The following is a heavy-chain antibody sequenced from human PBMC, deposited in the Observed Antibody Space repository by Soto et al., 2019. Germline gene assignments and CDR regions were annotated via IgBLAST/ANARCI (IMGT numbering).Heavy chain of an antibody. D-gene: IGHD3-3*01. CDR2: INHSGST. CDR1: GGSFSGYY. Sequence: PSETLSLTCAVYGGSFSGYYWSWIRQPPGKGLEWIGEINHSGSTNYNPSLKSRVTISVDTSKNQFSLKLSSVTAADTAVYYCARGTIRFLEWLFWFDPWGQGTLVTVSS. J-gene: IGHJ5*02. CDR3: ARGTIRFLEWLFWFDP. V-gene: IGHV4-34*01.